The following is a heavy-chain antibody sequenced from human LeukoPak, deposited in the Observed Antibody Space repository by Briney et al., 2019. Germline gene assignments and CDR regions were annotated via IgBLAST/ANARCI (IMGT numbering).Heavy chain of an antibody. CDR3: ARDDYNTQGNDY. D-gene: IGHD4-11*01. CDR2: IYYSGST. Sequence: SETLSLTCTVSGGSISSSSYYWGWIRQPPGKGLEWIGSIYYSGSTYYNPSLKSRVTISVDTSKNQFSLKLSSVTAADTAVYYCARDDYNTQGNDYWGQGTLVTVSS. J-gene: IGHJ4*02. CDR1: GGSISSSSYY. V-gene: IGHV4-39*02.